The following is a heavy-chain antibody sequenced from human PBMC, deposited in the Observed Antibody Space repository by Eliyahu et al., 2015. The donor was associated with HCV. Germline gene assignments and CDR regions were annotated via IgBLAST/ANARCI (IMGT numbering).Heavy chain of an antibody. Sequence: APGKGLEWVAVISYDGSNKYYADSVKGRFTISRDNSKNTLYLQMNSLRAEDTAVYYCAKEGHLYSFSSSYVDYWGQGTLVTVSS. CDR2: ISYDGSNK. CDR3: AKEGHLYSFSSSYVDY. D-gene: IGHD6-6*01. V-gene: IGHV3-30*18. J-gene: IGHJ4*02.